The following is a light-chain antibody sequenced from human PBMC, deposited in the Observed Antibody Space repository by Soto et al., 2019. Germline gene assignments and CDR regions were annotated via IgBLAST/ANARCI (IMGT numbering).Light chain of an antibody. J-gene: IGLJ2*01. CDR3: GAWDTSLRAVV. V-gene: IGLV1-51*01. CDR1: SSNIGKNY. CDR2: DNY. Sequence: QSVLTQPPSVSAAPGQKVIISCSGNSSNIGKNYVFWYQQFPGTAPKLLIYDNYKRPSGIPDRFSVSKSGASATLAITGLHTADEADYYCGAWDTSLRAVVFGGGTKLTVL.